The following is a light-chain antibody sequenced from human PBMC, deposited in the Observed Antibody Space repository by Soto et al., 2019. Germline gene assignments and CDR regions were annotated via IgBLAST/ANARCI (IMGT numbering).Light chain of an antibody. J-gene: IGKJ4*01. CDR1: QGISSA. V-gene: IGKV1-13*02. CDR2: DAS. CDR3: QQFNSYPLT. Sequence: AIQLTQSPSSLSASVGDRVTITCRASQGISSALAWYQQKPGKVPKLLIYDASSLESGVPLRFIGSGSGTDFSLTISSLQPEDFATYYCQQFNSYPLTFGGGTKVEIK.